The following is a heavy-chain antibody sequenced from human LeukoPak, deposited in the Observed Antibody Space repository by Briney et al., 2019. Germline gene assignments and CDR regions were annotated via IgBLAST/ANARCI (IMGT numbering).Heavy chain of an antibody. Sequence: PSETLSLTCTVSGGSISSYYWSWIRQPPGKGLERIGYIYYSGSTNYNPSLKSRVTISVDTSKNQFSLKLSSVTAADTAVYYCARASYGSGSYYVAFDIWGQGTMVTVSS. CDR1: GGSISSYY. D-gene: IGHD3-10*01. CDR2: IYYSGST. CDR3: ARASYGSGSYYVAFDI. J-gene: IGHJ3*02. V-gene: IGHV4-59*01.